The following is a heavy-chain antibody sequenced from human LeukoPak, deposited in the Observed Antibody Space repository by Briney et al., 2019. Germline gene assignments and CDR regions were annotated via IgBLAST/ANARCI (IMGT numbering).Heavy chain of an antibody. J-gene: IGHJ4*02. CDR2: IKEDGGVM. V-gene: IGHV3-7*01. CDR1: GIRFNDYW. D-gene: IGHD1-14*01. Sequence: GGSLRLSCTVSGIRFNDYWMSWVRQAPGKGLEWVANIKEDGGVMYYVDSVKGRFIISRDNAKNSVYLQMNILRVEDTAVYYCASGMIEFDYWGQGTLVTVSS. CDR3: ASGMIEFDY.